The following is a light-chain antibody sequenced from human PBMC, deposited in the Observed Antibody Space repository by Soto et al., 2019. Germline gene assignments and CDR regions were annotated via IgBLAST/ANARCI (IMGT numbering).Light chain of an antibody. CDR1: QYVYSSY. CDR2: AAS. V-gene: IGKV3-20*01. J-gene: IGKJ4*01. CDR3: PQYQSLT. Sequence: EIVVTQSPAILALSPGDRATLSCRASQYVYSSYLAWYQHKPGQAPRLLIHAASKRVTGIPDRFSGSGSGTEFTLPLSRVAPEDFALYYCPQYQSLTFRGGTKVDI.